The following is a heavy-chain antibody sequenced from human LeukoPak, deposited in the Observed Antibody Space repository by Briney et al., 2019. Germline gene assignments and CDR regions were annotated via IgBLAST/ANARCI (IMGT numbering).Heavy chain of an antibody. Sequence: SETLSLTWPVAGGSIGSYCWSWIRQPPGEGLEWIGYIYYSGSNNYNPSLKSRVTISVDTSKNQFSLKLSSFTAADTAVYYCARARSGWWDPFDYWGQGTLVTVSS. V-gene: IGHV4-59*01. J-gene: IGHJ4*02. D-gene: IGHD6-19*01. CDR3: ARARSGWWDPFDY. CDR1: GGSIGSYC. CDR2: IYYSGSN.